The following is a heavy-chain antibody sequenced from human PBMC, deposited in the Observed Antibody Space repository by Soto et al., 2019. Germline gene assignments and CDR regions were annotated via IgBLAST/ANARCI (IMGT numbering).Heavy chain of an antibody. J-gene: IGHJ4*02. D-gene: IGHD3-10*01. CDR3: AKDMVDC. Sequence: QVQLVESGGGVVQPGTSLRLSCAASGFSFPSYGMHWVRQAPGKRLEWVAIIWYDGSKKYYADSVKGRFTISRDNSKNTLYLQMNSLRVEDTAVYYCAKDMVDCWGQGTLVTVSS. CDR1: GFSFPSYG. V-gene: IGHV3-33*06. CDR2: IWYDGSKK.